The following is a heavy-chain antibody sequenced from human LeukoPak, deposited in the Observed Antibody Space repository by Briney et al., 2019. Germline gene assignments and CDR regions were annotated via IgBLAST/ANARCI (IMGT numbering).Heavy chain of an antibody. D-gene: IGHD2-2*02. J-gene: IGHJ6*02. CDR1: GYSFTSYW. CDR2: IYPGYSDT. CDR3: ARGVYCSSTSWYTVRENYYYYGMDV. Sequence: GGSLKIFCKGCGYSFTSYWIGWVRQMPGKGPGWWGIIYPGYSDTRYSSSFQGQVTTSADKSINNAYLPYSSLKASDTAMYYCARGVYCSSTSWYTVRENYYYYGMDVWGQGTTVTVSS. V-gene: IGHV5-51*01.